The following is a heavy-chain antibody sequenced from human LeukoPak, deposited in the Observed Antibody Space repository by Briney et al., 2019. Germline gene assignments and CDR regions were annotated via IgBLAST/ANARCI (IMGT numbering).Heavy chain of an antibody. CDR2: ISGCGGST. V-gene: IGHV3-23*01. CDR1: GFTFSSYA. CDR3: AKGVRYALNYYFDY. J-gene: IGHJ4*02. D-gene: IGHD1-1*01. Sequence: SGGSLRLSCAASGFTFSSYAMSWVRQAPGKGLEWVSAISGCGGSTYYADSVKGRFTISRDNSKNTLYLQMNSLRAEDTAVYYCAKGVRYALNYYFDYWGQGTLVTVSS.